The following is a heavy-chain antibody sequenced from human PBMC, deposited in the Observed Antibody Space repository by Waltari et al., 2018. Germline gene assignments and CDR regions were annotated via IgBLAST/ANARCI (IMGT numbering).Heavy chain of an antibody. Sequence: QVQLVESGGGVVQPGRSLRLSCAASGFTFSSYGMPWVRQAPGKGLEWVAVISYDGSNKYYADSVKGRFTISRDNSKNTLYLQMNSLRAEDTAVYYCAKDRLGWNYMSNWGQGTLVTVSS. D-gene: IGHD1-7*01. CDR3: AKDRLGWNYMSN. CDR2: ISYDGSNK. J-gene: IGHJ4*02. CDR1: GFTFSSYG. V-gene: IGHV3-30*18.